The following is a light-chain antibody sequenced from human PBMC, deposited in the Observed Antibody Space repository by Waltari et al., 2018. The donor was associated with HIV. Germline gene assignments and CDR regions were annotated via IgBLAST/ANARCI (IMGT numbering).Light chain of an antibody. Sequence: SYELTQPPSVSVSPGQTARITCSGDALAKQYSYWYQQKPGQAPLLLIYQDTERPSGIPGRFSGASSGRTVTLTISGVQAEDEADYYCQSTDSSITYVVFGGGTKLTVL. CDR1: ALAKQY. CDR3: QSTDSSITYVV. V-gene: IGLV3-25*03. CDR2: QDT. J-gene: IGLJ3*02.